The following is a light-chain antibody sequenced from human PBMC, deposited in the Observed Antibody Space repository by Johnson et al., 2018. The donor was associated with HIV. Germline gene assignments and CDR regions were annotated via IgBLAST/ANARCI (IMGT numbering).Light chain of an antibody. CDR1: SSNIGNNY. V-gene: IGLV1-51*02. Sequence: QSVLTQPPSVSAAPGQKVTISCSGSSSNIGNNYVSWYQQLPGTAPKLLIHENNKRPSGIPDRFSGSKSGTSATLGIAGLKTGDEADYYCGTWDNSLSTGAVFGTGTKVTVL. CDR3: GTWDNSLSTGAV. CDR2: ENN. J-gene: IGLJ1*01.